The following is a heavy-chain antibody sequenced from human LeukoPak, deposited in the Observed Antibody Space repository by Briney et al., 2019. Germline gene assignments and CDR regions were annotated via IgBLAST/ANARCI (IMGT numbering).Heavy chain of an antibody. CDR2: ISSSSSYI. V-gene: IGHV3-21*01. CDR3: ARFGSYFEFDY. CDR1: GFSFSDDS. J-gene: IGHJ4*02. D-gene: IGHD1-26*01. Sequence: KTGGSLRLSCAASGFSFSDDSMNWVRQAPGKGLEWVSSISSSSSYIYYADSVKGRFTISRDNAKNSLYLQMNSLRAEDTAVYYCARFGSYFEFDYWGQGTLVTVSS.